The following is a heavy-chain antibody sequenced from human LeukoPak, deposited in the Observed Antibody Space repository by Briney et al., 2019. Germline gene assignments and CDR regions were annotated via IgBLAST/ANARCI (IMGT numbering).Heavy chain of an antibody. CDR2: IYYSGST. J-gene: IGHJ4*02. V-gene: IGHV4-59*01. CDR1: GGSISSYY. Sequence: SETLSLTCTVSGGSISSYYWSWIRQPPGKGLEWIGYIYYSGSTNYNPSLKSRVTISVDTSKNQFSLKLSSVTAADTAVYYCARVGDCGGDCYRWYFDYWGQGTLVTVSS. CDR3: ARVGDCGGDCYRWYFDY. D-gene: IGHD2-21*02.